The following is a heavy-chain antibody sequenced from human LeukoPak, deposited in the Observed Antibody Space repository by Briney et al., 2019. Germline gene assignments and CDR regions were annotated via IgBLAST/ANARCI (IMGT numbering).Heavy chain of an antibody. CDR3: ARHILRGYGGYDWNYMDV. J-gene: IGHJ6*03. D-gene: IGHD5-12*01. V-gene: IGHV4-38-2*01. Sequence: PSETLSLTCAVSGYSISSGYYWGWIWQPPGKGLEWIGSIYHSGSTYYNPSLKSRVTISVDTSKNQFSLKLSSVTAADTAVYYCARHILRGYGGYDWNYMDVWGKGTTVTVSS. CDR2: IYHSGST. CDR1: GYSISSGYY.